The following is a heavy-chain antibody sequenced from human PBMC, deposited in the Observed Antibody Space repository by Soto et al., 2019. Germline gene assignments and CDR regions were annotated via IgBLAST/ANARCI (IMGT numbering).Heavy chain of an antibody. CDR3: ARDPYYDSSGYYYWFDP. D-gene: IGHD3-22*01. J-gene: IGHJ5*02. CDR1: GYTFTGYY. V-gene: IGHV1-2*02. Sequence: ASVKVSCKASGYTFTGYYMHWVRQAPGQGLEWMGWINPNSGGTNYAQKFQGRVTMTTDTSTSTAYMELRSLRSDDTAVYYCARDPYYDSSGYYYWFDPWGQGTLVTVSS. CDR2: INPNSGGT.